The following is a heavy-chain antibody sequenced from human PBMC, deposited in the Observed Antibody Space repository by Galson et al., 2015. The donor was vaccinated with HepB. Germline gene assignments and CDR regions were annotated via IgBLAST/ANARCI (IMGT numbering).Heavy chain of an antibody. CDR1: GDSVSSNSAA. CDR3: ARFPHELAAAGTV. J-gene: IGHJ4*02. Sequence: CAISGDSVSSNSAAWNWIRRSPSRGLEWLGRTYYRSKWYNDYAVSVKSRITINPDTSKNQFSLQLNSVTPEDTAVYYCARFPHELAAAGTVWGQGTLVTVSS. V-gene: IGHV6-1*01. CDR2: TYYRSKWYN. D-gene: IGHD6-13*01.